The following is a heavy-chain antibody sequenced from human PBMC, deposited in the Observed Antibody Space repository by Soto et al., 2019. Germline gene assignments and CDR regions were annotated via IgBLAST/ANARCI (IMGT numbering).Heavy chain of an antibody. D-gene: IGHD6-13*01. CDR2: ISYDGTNK. Sequence: PGGSLRLSCAASGFTFSDYGIHWVRQAPAKGLEWVAFISYDGTNKYYANSVRGRFSISRDNSRNTLYLQMNSLRAEDTAVYYCAKDPSYSSSGTGMDVWGQGTTVTVSS. CDR1: GFTFSDYG. CDR3: AKDPSYSSSGTGMDV. J-gene: IGHJ6*02. V-gene: IGHV3-30*18.